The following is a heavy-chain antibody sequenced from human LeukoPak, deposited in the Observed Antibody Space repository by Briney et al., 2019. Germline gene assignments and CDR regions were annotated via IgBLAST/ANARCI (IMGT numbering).Heavy chain of an antibody. CDR2: IIPILGIA. V-gene: IGHV1-69*02. CDR1: GYTFTSYY. J-gene: IGHJ4*02. CDR3: ASTPDTAMTTGNY. Sequence: SVKVSCKASGYTFTSYYMHWVRQAPGQGLEWMGRIIPILGIANYAQKFQGRVTITADKSTGTAYMELSSLRSEDTAVYYCASTPDTAMTTGNYWGQGTLVTVSS. D-gene: IGHD5-18*01.